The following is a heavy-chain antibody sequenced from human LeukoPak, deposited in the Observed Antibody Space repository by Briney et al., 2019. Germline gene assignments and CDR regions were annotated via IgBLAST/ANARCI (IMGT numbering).Heavy chain of an antibody. D-gene: IGHD2-2*01. V-gene: IGHV3-23*01. Sequence: GGSLRLSCAASGFTFSSYAMSWVRQAPGKGLEWVSAISGSGGSTYYADSVKGRFTISRDNSKNTLYLQMNSLRAEDTAVYYCARAAKGLVDLVVVPAAFPVDYWGQGTQVTVSS. CDR1: GFTFSSYA. CDR3: ARAAKGLVDLVVVPAAFPVDY. CDR2: ISGSGGST. J-gene: IGHJ4*02.